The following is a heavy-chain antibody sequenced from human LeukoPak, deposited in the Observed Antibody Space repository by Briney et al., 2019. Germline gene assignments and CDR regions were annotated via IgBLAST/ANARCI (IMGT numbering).Heavy chain of an antibody. V-gene: IGHV3-48*04. CDR1: GFTFSSYS. CDR3: ARDGGDFDY. D-gene: IGHD2-21*01. J-gene: IGHJ4*02. Sequence: GGSLRLSCAASGFTFSSYSMNWVRQAPGKGLEWVSYISSSSSTIYYADSVKGRFTISRDNAKNSLYLQMNSLRAEDTAVYYCARDGGDFDYWGQGTLVTVSS. CDR2: ISSSSSTI.